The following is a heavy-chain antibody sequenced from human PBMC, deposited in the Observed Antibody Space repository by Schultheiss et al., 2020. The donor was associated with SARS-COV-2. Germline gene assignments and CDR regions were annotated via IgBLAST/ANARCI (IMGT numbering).Heavy chain of an antibody. CDR2: IYTSGST. Sequence: SETLSLTCTVSGGSISSYYWSWIRQPPGKGLEWIGRIYTSGSTNYNPSLKSRVTISVDTSKNQFSLKLSSVTAADTAVYYCARAGSITIFGVVKYYFDYWGQGTLVTVSS. J-gene: IGHJ4*02. D-gene: IGHD3-3*01. V-gene: IGHV4-4*07. CDR3: ARAGSITIFGVVKYYFDY. CDR1: GGSISSYY.